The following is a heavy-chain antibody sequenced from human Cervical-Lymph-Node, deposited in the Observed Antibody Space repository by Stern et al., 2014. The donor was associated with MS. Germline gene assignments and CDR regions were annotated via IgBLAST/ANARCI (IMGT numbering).Heavy chain of an antibody. Sequence: QVQLVQSGAEVKKPGASGKIPCKASGGTLNVYAMKWLRKAPGQGLEWMGGIIPILGTANYAQKFQGRVTITADESTRTTSMQLSSLKINDTAVYYCARDGRHAYTYALDVWGQGTTVTVSS. CDR3: ARDGRHAYTYALDV. CDR1: GGTLNVYA. J-gene: IGHJ6*02. V-gene: IGHV1-69*01. CDR2: IIPILGTA. D-gene: IGHD2-2*02.